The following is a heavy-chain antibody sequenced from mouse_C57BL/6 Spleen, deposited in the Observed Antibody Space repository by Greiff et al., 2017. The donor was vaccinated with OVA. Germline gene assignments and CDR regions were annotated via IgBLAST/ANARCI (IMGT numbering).Heavy chain of an antibody. CDR1: GYSITSDY. Sequence: EVHLVESGPGLAKPSQTLSLTCSVTGYSITSDYWNWIRKFPGNKLEYMGYISYSGSTYYNPSLKSRISITRDTSKNQYYLQLNSVTTEDTATYYCARGLYGSSYDWYFDVWGTGTTVTVSS. CDR3: ARGLYGSSYDWYFDV. J-gene: IGHJ1*03. CDR2: ISYSGST. V-gene: IGHV3-8*01. D-gene: IGHD1-1*01.